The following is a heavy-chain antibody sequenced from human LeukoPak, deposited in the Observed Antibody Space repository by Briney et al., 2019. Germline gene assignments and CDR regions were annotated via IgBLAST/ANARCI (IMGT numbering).Heavy chain of an antibody. V-gene: IGHV4-39*07. CDR2: IYYSGST. CDR1: GGSFSSSDYY. D-gene: IGHD6-19*01. Sequence: PSETLSLTCTVSGGSFSSSDYYWGWIRQPPGKGLEWIGGIYYSGSTNYNPSLKSRVTISVDTSKNQFSLKLSSVTAADTAVYYCAGSSGWYNYYYYMDVWGKGTTVTISS. J-gene: IGHJ6*03. CDR3: AGSSGWYNYYYYMDV.